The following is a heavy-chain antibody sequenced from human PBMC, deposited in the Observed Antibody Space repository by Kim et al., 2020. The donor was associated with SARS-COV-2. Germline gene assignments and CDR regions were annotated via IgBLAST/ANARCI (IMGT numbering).Heavy chain of an antibody. D-gene: IGHD2-21*01. J-gene: IGHJ4*02. CDR1: GGSISSGGYS. V-gene: IGHV4-31*03. Sequence: SGTLSLTCNVSGGSISSGGYSWTWIRQHPGKGLEWIGSIFYTGNPNYAPSLESRLTISVDTSNNLFSLKLISATAADTAIYYCARRNNVMRDIDFFDSWGQGILVTVSS. CDR2: IFYTGNP. CDR3: ARRNNVMRDIDFFDS.